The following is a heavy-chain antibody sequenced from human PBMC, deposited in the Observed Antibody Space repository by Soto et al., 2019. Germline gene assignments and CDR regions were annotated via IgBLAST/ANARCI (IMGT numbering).Heavy chain of an antibody. Sequence: QVQLVQSGAEVKKPGSSVKVSCKGSGGTFSSYAISWVRQAPGQGLEWMVGIIPIFGTANYAQKFQGRVTSTADESTGTADMELSSLRSEDTAVYYCATGEYGSPDYWGQGTLVTVSS. CDR1: GGTFSSYA. V-gene: IGHV1-69*12. CDR2: IIPIFGTA. J-gene: IGHJ4*02. CDR3: ATGEYGSPDY. D-gene: IGHD3-10*01.